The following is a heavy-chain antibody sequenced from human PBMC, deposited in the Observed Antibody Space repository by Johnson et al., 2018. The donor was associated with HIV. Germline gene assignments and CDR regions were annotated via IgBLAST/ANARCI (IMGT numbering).Heavy chain of an antibody. CDR1: GFTFSSYT. D-gene: IGHD1-26*01. J-gene: IGHJ3*02. CDR3: ASGSLDAFHI. CDR2: ISYDGTNT. Sequence: QVQLVESGGGVVQPGRSLRLSCVASGFTFSSYTMHWVRQAPGKGLEWVAVISYDGTNTYYADSVKGRFTISRDNSRNTVFLQMIILRPKDTAMYYCASGSLDAFHIWGQGTMVTVSS. V-gene: IGHV3-30*04.